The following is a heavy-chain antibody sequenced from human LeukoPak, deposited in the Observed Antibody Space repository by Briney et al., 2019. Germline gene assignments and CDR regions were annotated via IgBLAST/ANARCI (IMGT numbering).Heavy chain of an antibody. J-gene: IGHJ3*02. CDR2: IYHTGSN. V-gene: IGHV4-59*08. Sequence: SETLSLTCIVSGGSLSSYYWSWIRQPPGKGLEWIGYIYHTGSNNYSPSLKSRVTMSVDTSKNQFSLKLSSVTAADTAVYYCARARYSNSWYAVDIWGQGTMVTVSS. D-gene: IGHD6-13*01. CDR3: ARARYSNSWYAVDI. CDR1: GGSLSSYY.